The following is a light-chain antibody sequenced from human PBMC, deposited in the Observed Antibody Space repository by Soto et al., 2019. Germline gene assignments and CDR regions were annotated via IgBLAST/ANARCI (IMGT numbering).Light chain of an antibody. CDR3: ATWDDSFHGVI. J-gene: IGLJ2*01. Sequence: QSVLTQPPSLSAAPGQRVTISCSGGSSNIGNNAVNWYQQVPGQVPTLVMYYDNVLPSGVSDRFSGSESGTSASLTISNLQSEDEADYYCATWDDSFHGVIFGGGTKVTVL. CDR1: SSNIGNNA. V-gene: IGLV1-36*01. CDR2: YDN.